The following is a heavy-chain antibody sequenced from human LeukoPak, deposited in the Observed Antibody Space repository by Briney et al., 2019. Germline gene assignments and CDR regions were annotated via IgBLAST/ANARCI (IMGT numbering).Heavy chain of an antibody. V-gene: IGHV1-18*01. J-gene: IGHJ4*02. CDR2: ISAYNGNT. CDR3: ARVTPYYYGSELGDYFDY. CDR1: GYTFTSYG. D-gene: IGHD3-10*01. Sequence: GASVKVSCKASGYTFTSYGISWVRQAPGQGLEWMGWISAYNGNTNYAQKLQGRVTMTTDTSTSTAYMELRSLRSDDTAVYYCARVTPYYYGSELGDYFDYWGQGTLVTVSS.